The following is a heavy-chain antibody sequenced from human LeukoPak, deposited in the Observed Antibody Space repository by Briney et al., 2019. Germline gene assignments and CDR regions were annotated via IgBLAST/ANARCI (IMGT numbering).Heavy chain of an antibody. V-gene: IGHV3-23*01. J-gene: IGHJ4*02. Sequence: HPRGSLRLSCAASGFTFSSYAMSWVRQVPGKGLEWVSAISGSAGHTSYADSVKGRFTSSRDNSESTLYLQMNSLRVEDTALYYCVRGRSGYFDPFDFWGPGTLVTVSS. CDR1: GFTFSSYA. D-gene: IGHD3-22*01. CDR3: VRGRSGYFDPFDF. CDR2: ISGSAGHT.